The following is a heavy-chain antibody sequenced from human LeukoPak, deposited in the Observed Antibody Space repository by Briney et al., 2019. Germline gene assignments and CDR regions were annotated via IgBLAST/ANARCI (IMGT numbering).Heavy chain of an antibody. CDR1: GGSISSSRYY. V-gene: IGHV4-39*07. D-gene: IGHD4-23*01. Sequence: KPSETLSLTCTVSGGSISSSRYYWAWIRQPPGKGREWIGGIYYSGSTYYNPSLKSRVAISVDTSKNQFSLKLSAVTAADTAVYCCASASMTTVAYWDIDLRGRGTLVTVSS. CDR3: ASASMTTVAYWDIDL. CDR2: IYYSGST. J-gene: IGHJ2*01.